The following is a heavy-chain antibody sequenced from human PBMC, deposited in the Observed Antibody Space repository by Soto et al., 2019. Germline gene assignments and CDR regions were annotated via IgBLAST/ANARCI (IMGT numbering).Heavy chain of an antibody. CDR3: AKDSPVMEWELLDFDF. CDR2: ISGSGGST. V-gene: IGHV3-23*01. CDR1: GFTVSSYA. D-gene: IGHD1-26*01. J-gene: IGHJ4*02. Sequence: PWGSLRLACASSGFTVSSYAMSWVRQAPGKGLEWVSAISGSGGSTYYADSVKGRFTTSRDNSKNTLYLQMNSLRAEDTAVFYCAKDSPVMEWELLDFDFLGQGTLVTGSS.